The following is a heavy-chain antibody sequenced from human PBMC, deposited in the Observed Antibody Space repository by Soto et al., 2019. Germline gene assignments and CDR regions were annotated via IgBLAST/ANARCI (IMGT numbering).Heavy chain of an antibody. Sequence: EVQLVESGGGLVQPGGSLGLSCATSGFTFSSYAMSCVRQAPEKGLEWVSTISASGGSTYHGDSVKGRFTISRDNSKNTLYLQMNSLRDEDTAAYYCAKDMRGSGSYYSYGMDVWGQGTTVTVS. CDR1: GFTFSSYA. D-gene: IGHD3-10*01. CDR2: ISASGGST. CDR3: AKDMRGSGSYYSYGMDV. V-gene: IGHV3-23*04. J-gene: IGHJ6*02.